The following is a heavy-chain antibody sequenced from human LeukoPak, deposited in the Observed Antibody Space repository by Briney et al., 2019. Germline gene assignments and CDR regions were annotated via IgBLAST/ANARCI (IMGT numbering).Heavy chain of an antibody. J-gene: IGHJ4*02. CDR2: INPNSGDT. V-gene: IGHV1-2*02. D-gene: IGHD3-16*01. CDR1: GYTFTVYY. CDR3: ATQRGSYLWGTDFDY. Sequence: GASVTVSCKASGYTFTVYYMHWVRQAPGQGLEWMGWINPNSGDTKYSQKFQGRVTMTRDTSIRTAYMELTRLRSDDTAVYYCATQRGSYLWGTDFDYWGQGTLVTVSS.